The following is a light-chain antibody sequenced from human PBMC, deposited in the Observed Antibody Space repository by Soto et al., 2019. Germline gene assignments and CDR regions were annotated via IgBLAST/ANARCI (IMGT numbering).Light chain of an antibody. V-gene: IGKV3-20*01. J-gene: IGKJ5*01. Sequence: EIVLTQPPGTLSLSLGERATLSCRASQSVSNNYLAWYQQKPGQAPRLLIYGASSRATGIPDRISGSGSGTDFTLTISRLEPEDFAVYYCQQYCSSPPLTFGQGTRLEIK. CDR2: GAS. CDR1: QSVSNNY. CDR3: QQYCSSPPLT.